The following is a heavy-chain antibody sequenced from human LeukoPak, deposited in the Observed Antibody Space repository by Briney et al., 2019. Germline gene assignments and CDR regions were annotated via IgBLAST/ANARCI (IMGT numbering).Heavy chain of an antibody. CDR1: GDSISNYY. D-gene: IGHD3-10*01. V-gene: IGHV4-59*01. CDR2: FSSSGSA. CDR3: ARGGYYGSGNDFRFDP. Sequence: SETLSLTCTVSGDSISNYYWSWIRQPPGKGLEWIGYFSSSGSANYNPSLESRVTISVDTSKNQFSLTLSSVTPADTAVYYCARGGYYGSGNDFRFDPWGQGTLVTVSS. J-gene: IGHJ5*02.